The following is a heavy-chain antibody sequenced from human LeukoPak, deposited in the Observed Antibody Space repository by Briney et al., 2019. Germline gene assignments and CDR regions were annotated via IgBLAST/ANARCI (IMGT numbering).Heavy chain of an antibody. CDR3: VRSRGTIPNFDY. Sequence: PGLSLRLSCAASGCTFSNYAMDWVRQAPGKGLEWVAFISYDGSKKDFADSVKGRFTVSRDNSKNTLYLQMYSLTTADTALYYCVRSRGTIPNFDYWGQGTRVTVSS. V-gene: IGHV3-30*04. CDR1: GCTFSNYA. CDR2: ISYDGSKK. D-gene: IGHD2-21*01. J-gene: IGHJ4*02.